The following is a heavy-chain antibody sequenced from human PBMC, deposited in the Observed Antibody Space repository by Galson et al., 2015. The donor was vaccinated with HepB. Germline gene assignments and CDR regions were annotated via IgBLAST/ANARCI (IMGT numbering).Heavy chain of an antibody. CDR1: GFTFRSYA. CDR3: ARDYYYDSSGYCPDDAFDI. V-gene: IGHV3-30-3*01. CDR2: ISYDGSNK. J-gene: IGHJ3*02. D-gene: IGHD3-22*01. Sequence: SLRVSCAASGFTFRSYAMLWVRQAPGKGLEWVAVISYDGSNKYYADSVKGRFTISRDNSKNTLYLQMNSLRAEDTAVYYCARDYYYDSSGYCPDDAFDIWGQGTMVTVSS.